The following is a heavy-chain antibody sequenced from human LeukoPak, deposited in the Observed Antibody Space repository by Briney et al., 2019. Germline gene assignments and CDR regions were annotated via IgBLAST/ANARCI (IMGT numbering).Heavy chain of an antibody. D-gene: IGHD5-24*01. V-gene: IGHV3-53*01. CDR3: AQGDGYNYFNY. CDR1: GFTVSSSY. CDR2: IYSGGST. J-gene: IGHJ4*02. Sequence: PGGSLRLSCAASGFTVSSSYMSWVRQAPGKGLEWVSVIYSGGSTYYADSVKGRFTISRDNSKNTLYLQMNSLRAEDPAVYYCAQGDGYNYFNYWGQGTLVTVSS.